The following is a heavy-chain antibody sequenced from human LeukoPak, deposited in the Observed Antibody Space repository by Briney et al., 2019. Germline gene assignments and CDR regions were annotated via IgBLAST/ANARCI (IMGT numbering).Heavy chain of an antibody. Sequence: PGGTLRLSCGASGFTFNNYGMNWVRQAPGKGLEWVSAISGSGDNTYYADSVKGRFTISRDNAKNSLYLQMNSLRAEDTAIYYCAREDSSGLDYWGQGTLVTVSS. CDR1: GFTFNNYG. V-gene: IGHV3-23*01. CDR3: AREDSSGLDY. CDR2: ISGSGDNT. J-gene: IGHJ4*02. D-gene: IGHD6-19*01.